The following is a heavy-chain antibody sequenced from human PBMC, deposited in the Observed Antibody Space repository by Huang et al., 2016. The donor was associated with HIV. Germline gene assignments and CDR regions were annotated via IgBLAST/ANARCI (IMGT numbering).Heavy chain of an antibody. V-gene: IGHV4-59*01. D-gene: IGHD6-13*01. CDR2: IHYSGIT. Sequence: QVQLQESGPGLVKPSETLSLTCTVSGGSISSYSWSWIRQPPGKGLEWIGYIHYSGITNYNPSLKSRVTTSVDTSKNQFFLKLSSVTAADMAVYYCARGGPYSRDYYYYGMDVWGQGTTVTVSS. CDR3: ARGGPYSRDYYYYGMDV. J-gene: IGHJ6*02. CDR1: GGSISSYS.